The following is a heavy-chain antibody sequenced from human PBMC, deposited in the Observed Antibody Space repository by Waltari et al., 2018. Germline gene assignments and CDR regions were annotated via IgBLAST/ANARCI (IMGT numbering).Heavy chain of an antibody. CDR3: ARAGLLGAFDV. V-gene: IGHV3-74*03. CDR1: GVTLSRSW. J-gene: IGHJ3*01. CDR2: INNDGSST. Sequence: EVQLVESGGGLVQPGGSLRLSCAAYGVTLSRSWIHWVRQSPGKGLRGVSRINNDGSSTVYADSVKGRFTISRDDAKNTVSLQMNNLSAEDTALYYCARAGLLGAFDVWGQGTMVTVSS. D-gene: IGHD2-15*01.